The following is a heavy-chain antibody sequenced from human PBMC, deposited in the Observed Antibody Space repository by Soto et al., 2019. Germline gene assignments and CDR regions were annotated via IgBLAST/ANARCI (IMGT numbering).Heavy chain of an antibody. CDR3: AGDEGRGRVGRGYYFDY. D-gene: IGHD3-10*01. CDR1: GYTFTSYG. V-gene: IGHV1-18*01. Sequence: ASVKVSCKASGYTFTSYGISWVRQAPGQGLEWMGWISAYNGNTNYAQKLQGRVTMTTDTSTSTAYMELRSLRSDDTAVYYSAGDEGRGRVGRGYYFDYGGQGTQVTVSS. J-gene: IGHJ4*02. CDR2: ISAYNGNT.